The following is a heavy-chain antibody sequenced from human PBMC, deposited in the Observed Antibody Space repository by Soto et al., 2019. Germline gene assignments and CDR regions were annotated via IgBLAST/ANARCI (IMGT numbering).Heavy chain of an antibody. CDR2: IYHSVST. D-gene: IGHD6-25*01. CDR3: ARGRLPTNY. V-gene: IGHV4-4*02. CDR1: GGSISSSNW. J-gene: IGHJ4*02. Sequence: SETLSLTCAVSGGSISSSNWWSWVRHPAGKGRGWVGGIYHSVSTHYNPSLKSRVTISVDKSKNQFSLKLRSVTAADTAVYYCARGRLPTNYWGQGTMVTVSS.